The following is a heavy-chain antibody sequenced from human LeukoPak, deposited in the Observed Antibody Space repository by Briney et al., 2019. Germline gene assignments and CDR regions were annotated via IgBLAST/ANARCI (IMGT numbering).Heavy chain of an antibody. CDR1: GFTFSSYG. CDR3: AKDQRYSGYDLYYFDY. D-gene: IGHD5-12*01. Sequence: GGSLRLSRAASGFTFSSYGMHWVRQAPGKGLEWVAVISYDGSNKYYADSVKGRFTISRDNSKNTLYLQMNSLRAEDTAVYYCAKDQRYSGYDLYYFDYWGQGTLVTVSS. CDR2: ISYDGSNK. J-gene: IGHJ4*02. V-gene: IGHV3-30*18.